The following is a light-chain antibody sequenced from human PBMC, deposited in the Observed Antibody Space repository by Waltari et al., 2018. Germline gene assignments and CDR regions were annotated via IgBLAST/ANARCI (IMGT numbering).Light chain of an antibody. CDR2: DAS. CDR3: QQYGNSPVT. V-gene: IGKV3-20*01. Sequence: EIVLTQSPATLSLSPGETATLSCRASHYISSNYLAWYQQKPGQAPRLLIYDASNSATGIADRFSGSGSGTDFTLTISRLEPADFAVFYCQQYGNSPVTFGGGTKVDIK. CDR1: HYISSNY. J-gene: IGKJ4*01.